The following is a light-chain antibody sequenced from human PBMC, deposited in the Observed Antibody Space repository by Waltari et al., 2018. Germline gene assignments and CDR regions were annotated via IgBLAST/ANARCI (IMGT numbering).Light chain of an antibody. CDR2: AAS. V-gene: IGKV3-20*01. CDR1: QSVSRA. CDR3: QHYVNLPVT. Sequence: EIVLTQSPGTLSLSPGERATLSCRASQSVSRALAWYQQKPGQAPRLLIYAASTRATGVPDRFSGSGSGTDFSLTIGRLDPEDFAVYYCQHYVNLPVTFGQGTKVEI. J-gene: IGKJ1*01.